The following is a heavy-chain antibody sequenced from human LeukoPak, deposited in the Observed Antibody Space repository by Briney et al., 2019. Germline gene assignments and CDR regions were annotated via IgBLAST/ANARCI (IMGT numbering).Heavy chain of an antibody. CDR2: IYTSGST. D-gene: IGHD2-2*01. Sequence: SETLSLTCTVSGGSISSYYWSWIRQPAGKGLEWIGRIYTSGSTNYNPSLKSRVTMSVDTSKNQFSLKLSSVTAADTAVYYCASQTVVPAAIYYYYYGMDVWGQGTTVTVSS. CDR1: GGSISSYY. V-gene: IGHV4-4*07. J-gene: IGHJ6*02. CDR3: ASQTVVPAAIYYYYYGMDV.